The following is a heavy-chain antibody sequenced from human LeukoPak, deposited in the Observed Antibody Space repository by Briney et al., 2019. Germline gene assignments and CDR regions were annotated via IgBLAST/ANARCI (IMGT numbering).Heavy chain of an antibody. D-gene: IGHD2-8*01. CDR1: GFTVSSNY. V-gene: IGHV3-53*01. J-gene: IGHJ4*02. CDR2: IYSGGST. CDR3: ASDYCTNGVCYPH. Sequence: VGSLRLSCAASGFTVSSNYMSWVRQAPGKGLEWVSVIYSGGSTYYADSVKGRFTISRDNSKNTLYLQMNSLRAEDTAVYYCASDYCTNGVCYPHWGQGTLVTVSS.